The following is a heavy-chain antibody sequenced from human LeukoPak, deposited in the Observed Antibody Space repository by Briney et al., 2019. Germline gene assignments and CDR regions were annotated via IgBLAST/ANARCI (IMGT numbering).Heavy chain of an antibody. CDR1: GYSISSGYY. Sequence: SETLSLTCAVSGYSISSGYYWGWIRQPPGKGLEWIGSIYHSGSTFYNPSLKSRVTISADRSKNQFSLTLSSVTAADTAVYYCARGHPLLDYWGQGTLVTVSS. CDR3: ARGHPLLDY. V-gene: IGHV4-38-2*01. J-gene: IGHJ4*02. CDR2: IYHSGST. D-gene: IGHD2-21*02.